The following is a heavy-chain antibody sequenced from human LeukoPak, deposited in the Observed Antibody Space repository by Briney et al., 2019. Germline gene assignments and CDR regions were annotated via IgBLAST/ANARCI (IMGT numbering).Heavy chain of an antibody. CDR1: GYTFTSYD. CDR2: MNPNSGNT. V-gene: IGHV1-8*01. D-gene: IGHD3-10*01. J-gene: IGHJ6*02. CDR3: ARGDIGYGSGSYYQEYGMDV. Sequence: ASVKVSCKASGYTFTSYDINWVRQATGQGLEWMGWMNPNSGNTGYAQKFQGRVTMTRNTSISTACMELSSLRSEDTAVYYCARGDIGYGSGSYYQEYGMDVWGQGTTVTVSS.